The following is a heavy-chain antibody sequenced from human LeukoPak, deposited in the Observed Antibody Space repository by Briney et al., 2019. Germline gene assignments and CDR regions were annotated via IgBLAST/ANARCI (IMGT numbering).Heavy chain of an antibody. CDR2: INPTGGST. J-gene: IGHJ6*02. CDR1: GYTFTSYY. Sequence: GASVKVSCKASGYTFTSYYIHWVRQAPGQGLEWMGIINPTGGSTTYAQKFQGRVTMTRDTSTSTVYMELSSLRSEDTAVYYCARMRISGYSYGYYYYCAMDVWGQGTTVTVSS. CDR3: ARMRISGYSYGYYYYCAMDV. D-gene: IGHD5-18*01. V-gene: IGHV1-46*01.